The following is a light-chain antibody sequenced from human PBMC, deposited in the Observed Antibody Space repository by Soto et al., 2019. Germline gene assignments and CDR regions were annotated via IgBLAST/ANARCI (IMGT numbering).Light chain of an antibody. V-gene: IGKV3-20*01. Sequence: TQSPATLSVSPGERATLSCRASQSVSSNHLAWYQQKLGQAPRLLIYDASSRATGIPDRFSGSGSGTDFTLTISRLEPEDFAVYYCQQYGSSPGTFGQGTKVDIK. J-gene: IGKJ1*01. CDR3: QQYGSSPGT. CDR1: QSVSSNH. CDR2: DAS.